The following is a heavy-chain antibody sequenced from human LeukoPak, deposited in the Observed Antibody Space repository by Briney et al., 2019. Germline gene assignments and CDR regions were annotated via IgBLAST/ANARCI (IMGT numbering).Heavy chain of an antibody. D-gene: IGHD2-21*01. CDR3: AKDRLAYCGGDCSSDY. CDR1: GFTFSSYW. J-gene: IGHJ4*02. V-gene: IGHV3-23*01. CDR2: ISGSGGST. Sequence: GGSLRLSCAASGFTFSSYWMSWVRQAPGKGLEWVSAISGSGGSTYYADSVKGRFTISRDNSKNTLYLQMNSLRAEDTAVYYCAKDRLAYCGGDCSSDYWGQGTLVTVSS.